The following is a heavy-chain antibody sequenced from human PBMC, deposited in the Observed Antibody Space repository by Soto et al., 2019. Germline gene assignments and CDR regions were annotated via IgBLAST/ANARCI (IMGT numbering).Heavy chain of an antibody. CDR3: ARDSRRMWTPDF. Sequence: QVPLVQSGAEVQKPGASVKPSCKTSGYTYTDYAIHWVRQAPGQGLEWLGWIAAGNGNTKFSQNFQGRVSITRDTSATTAYMELTSLRSEDTAVNYCARDSRRMWTPDFWGQGTLVTVSS. V-gene: IGHV1-3*01. CDR2: IAAGNGNT. D-gene: IGHD2-15*01. CDR1: GYTYTDYA. J-gene: IGHJ4*02.